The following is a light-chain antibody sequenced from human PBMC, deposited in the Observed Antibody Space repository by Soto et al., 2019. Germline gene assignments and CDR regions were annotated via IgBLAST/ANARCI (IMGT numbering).Light chain of an antibody. CDR3: SSYGSSNTFV. V-gene: IGLV2-8*01. CDR1: SSDVGGFDY. J-gene: IGLJ1*01. Sequence: QSVLTQPPSASGSPGQSVTVSCTGTSSDVGGFDYVSWYQQHPGKVPKLLIYQVNRRPSGVPDRFSGSKSGNTASLTVSGLQAEDEADYYCSSYGSSNTFVFGTGTKLIVL. CDR2: QVN.